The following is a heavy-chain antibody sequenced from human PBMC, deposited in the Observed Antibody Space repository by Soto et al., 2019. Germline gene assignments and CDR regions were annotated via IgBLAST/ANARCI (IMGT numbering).Heavy chain of an antibody. CDR1: GFTFSSYA. D-gene: IGHD2-2*01. CDR2: ISGSGGST. V-gene: IGHV3-23*01. Sequence: GGSLRLSCAASGFTFSSYAMSWVRQAPGKGLEWVSAISGSGGSTYYADSVKGRFTISRDNSKNTLYLQMNSLRAEDTAVYYCAKDPRYCSSTSCYSLNWFDPWGQGTLVTVSS. J-gene: IGHJ5*02. CDR3: AKDPRYCSSTSCYSLNWFDP.